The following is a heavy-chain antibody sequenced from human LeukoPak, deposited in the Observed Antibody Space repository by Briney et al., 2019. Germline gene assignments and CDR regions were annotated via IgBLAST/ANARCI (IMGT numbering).Heavy chain of an antibody. J-gene: IGHJ4*02. Sequence: PGGSLRLSCAASGFTFSSYSMNWVRQAPGKGLEWVSSISSSSSYIYHADSVKGLFTISRDNAKNSLYLQMNSLRAEDTAVYYCARARGYCSSTSCPGEYYFDYWGQGTLVTVSS. D-gene: IGHD2-2*01. CDR2: ISSSSSYI. CDR3: ARARGYCSSTSCPGEYYFDY. V-gene: IGHV3-21*01. CDR1: GFTFSSYS.